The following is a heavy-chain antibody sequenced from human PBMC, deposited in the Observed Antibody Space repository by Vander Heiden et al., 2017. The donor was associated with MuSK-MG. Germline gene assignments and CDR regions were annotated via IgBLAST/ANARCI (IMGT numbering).Heavy chain of an antibody. V-gene: IGHV1-69*01. CDR3: ASWGGCCSGGSCYSNAFDI. CDR2: IIPIFGTA. D-gene: IGHD2-15*01. J-gene: IGHJ3*02. Sequence: QVQLVQSGAEVKKPGSSVKVSCKASGGTFSSYAISWVRQAPGQGLEWMGGIIPIFGTANYAQKFQGRVTITADESTSTAYMELSSLRSEDTAVYYCASWGGCCSGGSCYSNAFDIWGQGPMVTLSS. CDR1: GGTFSSYA.